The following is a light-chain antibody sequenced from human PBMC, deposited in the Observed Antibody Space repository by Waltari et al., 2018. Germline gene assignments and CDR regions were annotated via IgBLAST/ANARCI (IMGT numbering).Light chain of an antibody. Sequence: DIQMTQSPSSLAASVGDRVTITCRASQGISNSLAWYQQKPGKAPKLLLYAASRLESGVPSRFSGSGSGTDYTLTISSLQPEDFATYYCQQYYSTLRTFGQGTKVEIK. CDR2: AAS. V-gene: IGKV1-NL1*01. CDR3: QQYYSTLRT. J-gene: IGKJ1*01. CDR1: QGISNS.